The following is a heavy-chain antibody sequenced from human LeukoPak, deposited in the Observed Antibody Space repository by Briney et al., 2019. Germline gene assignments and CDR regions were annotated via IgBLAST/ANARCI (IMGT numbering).Heavy chain of an antibody. J-gene: IGHJ4*02. Sequence: SGPVLVKPTETLTLTCTVSGFSLSNARMGVSWIRQPPGKALEWLAHIFSNDEKSYRTSLKSRLTISKDTSKSQVVLTMTNMDPVGTATYYCARMATVPGPADYWGQGTLVTVSS. CDR1: GFSLSNARMG. CDR2: IFSNDEK. CDR3: ARMATVPGPADY. D-gene: IGHD4-11*01. V-gene: IGHV2-26*01.